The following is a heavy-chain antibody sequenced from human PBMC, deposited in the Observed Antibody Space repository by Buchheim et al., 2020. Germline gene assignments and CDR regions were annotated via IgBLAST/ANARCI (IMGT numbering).Heavy chain of an antibody. CDR2: IRSKAYGGTT. D-gene: IGHD2-15*01. CDR1: GFTFGDYA. CDR3: TRALGYCSGGSCYPYWYFDL. V-gene: IGHV3-49*03. Sequence: EVQLVESGGGLVQPGRSLRLSCTASGFTFGDYAMSWFRQAPGKGLEWVGFIRSKAYGGTTEYAASVKGRFTISRDDSKSIAYLQMNSLKTEDTAVYYCTRALGYCSGGSCYPYWYFDLWGRGTL. J-gene: IGHJ2*01.